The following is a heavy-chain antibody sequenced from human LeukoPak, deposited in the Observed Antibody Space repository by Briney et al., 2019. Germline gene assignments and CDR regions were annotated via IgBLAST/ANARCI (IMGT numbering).Heavy chain of an antibody. J-gene: IGHJ4*02. D-gene: IGHD5-12*01. CDR1: GYSISSGYY. Sequence: SETLSLTCTVSGYSISSGYYWGWIRQPPGKGLEWIGIIYHSGSTYYNPSLKSRVTISVDTSKNQFSLKLSSVTAADTAVYYCARNRGGPSIVATIIGGFDYWGQGTLVTVSS. V-gene: IGHV4-38-2*02. CDR2: IYHSGST. CDR3: ARNRGGPSIVATIIGGFDY.